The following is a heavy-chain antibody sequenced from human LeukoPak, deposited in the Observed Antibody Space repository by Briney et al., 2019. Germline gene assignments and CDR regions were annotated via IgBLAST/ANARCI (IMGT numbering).Heavy chain of an antibody. CDR2: IYYSGST. Sequence: SETLSLTCTVSGGSISSSSYYWGWIRQPPGKGLEWIGSIYYSGSTYCNPSLKSRVTISVDTSKNQFSLKLSSVTAADTAVYYCARGAYYDSSGYRYWGQGTLVTVSS. J-gene: IGHJ4*02. CDR3: ARGAYYDSSGYRY. D-gene: IGHD3-22*01. CDR1: GGSISSSSYY. V-gene: IGHV4-39*07.